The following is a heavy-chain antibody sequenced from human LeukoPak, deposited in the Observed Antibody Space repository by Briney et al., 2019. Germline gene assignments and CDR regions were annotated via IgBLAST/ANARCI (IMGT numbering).Heavy chain of an antibody. CDR3: ASSPDYGDYYYYGMDV. CDR1: GFTVSSNY. CDR2: IYSGGST. Sequence: GGSLRLSCAASGFTVSSNYMSWVRQAPGKGLEWVSVIYSGGSTYYADSVKGRFTISRDNSKNTLYLQMNSLRAEDTAVYYCASSPDYGDYYYYGMDVWGQGTTVTVSS. D-gene: IGHD4-17*01. J-gene: IGHJ6*02. V-gene: IGHV3-53*01.